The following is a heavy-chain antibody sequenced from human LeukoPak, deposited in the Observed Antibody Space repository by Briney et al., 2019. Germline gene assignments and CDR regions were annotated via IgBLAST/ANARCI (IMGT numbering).Heavy chain of an antibody. J-gene: IGHJ6*03. CDR1: GFTFSSYW. Sequence: GGSLRLSCAASGFTFSSYWMSWVRQAPGKGLEWVSAISGSGGSTYYADSVKGRFTISRDNSKNTLYLQMNSLRAEDTAVYYCAKARDSSYYMDVWGKGTTVTISS. CDR3: AKARDSSYYMDV. CDR2: ISGSGGST. V-gene: IGHV3-23*01.